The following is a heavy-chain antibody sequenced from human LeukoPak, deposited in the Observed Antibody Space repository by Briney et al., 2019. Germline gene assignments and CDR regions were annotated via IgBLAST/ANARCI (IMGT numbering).Heavy chain of an antibody. D-gene: IGHD3-22*01. CDR3: ASSDSSGYYGVDY. CDR2: INPSGGST. J-gene: IGHJ4*02. CDR1: GYTFTSYY. V-gene: IGHV1-46*01. Sequence: ASVKVSCKASGYTFTSYYMHWVRQAPGQGLEWMGIINPSGGSTSYAQKFQGRVTMTRDMSTSTVYMELSSLRSEDTAVYYCASSDSSGYYGVDYWGQGTLVTVSS.